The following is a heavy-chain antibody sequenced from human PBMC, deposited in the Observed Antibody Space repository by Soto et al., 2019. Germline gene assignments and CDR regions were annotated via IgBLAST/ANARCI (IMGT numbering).Heavy chain of an antibody. Sequence: QVQLVESGGGVVQPGRSLRLSCAASGFTFSSYGMHWVRQAPGKGLEWVALIWYDGSNKFYADSVKGRFTISRDNSKNTLYLQRNSLRAEDTAVYYCARDLGDSYGIDYWGQGTLVTVSS. V-gene: IGHV3-33*01. CDR2: IWYDGSNK. J-gene: IGHJ4*02. CDR1: GFTFSSYG. CDR3: ARDLGDSYGIDY. D-gene: IGHD5-18*01.